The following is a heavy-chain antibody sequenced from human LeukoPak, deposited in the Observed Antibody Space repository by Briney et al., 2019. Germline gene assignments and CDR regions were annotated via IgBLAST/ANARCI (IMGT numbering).Heavy chain of an antibody. CDR2: INPSSGGT. V-gene: IGHV1-2*02. Sequence: ASVKVSCKASGYTFTSYDINWVRQATGQGLEWMGWINPSSGGTNYAQKFQGRVTMTRDTSISTAYMELSRLRSDDTAVYYCARVTSGIAVAGYYYYYVDVWGKGTTVTISS. CDR1: GYTFTSYD. J-gene: IGHJ6*03. CDR3: ARVTSGIAVAGYYYYYVDV. D-gene: IGHD6-19*01.